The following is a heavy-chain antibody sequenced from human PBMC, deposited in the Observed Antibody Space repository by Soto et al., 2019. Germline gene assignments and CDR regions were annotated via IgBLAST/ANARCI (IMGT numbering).Heavy chain of an antibody. D-gene: IGHD3-22*01. Sequence: ASVKDSCKSSGYTFTGYYMHWVRQAPGQGLEVMGWINPNSGGTNYAQKFQGRVTMTRDTSISTAYMEQSRRISDDTAVYYCARGLFINIIVESLLFQHWGQGTLVTVYS. CDR3: ARGLFINIIVESLLFQH. CDR1: GYTFTGYY. V-gene: IGHV1-2*02. J-gene: IGHJ1*01. CDR2: INPNSGGT.